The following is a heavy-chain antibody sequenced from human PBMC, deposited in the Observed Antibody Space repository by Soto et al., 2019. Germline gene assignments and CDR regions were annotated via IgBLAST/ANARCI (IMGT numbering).Heavy chain of an antibody. Sequence: ASVKVSCKASGYTFTSYGISWVRQAPGQGLEWMGWISAYNGNTNYAQKLQGRVTMTTDTSTSTAYMELRSLRSDDTAVYYCARTYYYDSSGYYPGDYWGQENLVTVS. CDR1: GYTFTSYG. CDR3: ARTYYYDSSGYYPGDY. V-gene: IGHV1-18*01. D-gene: IGHD3-22*01. J-gene: IGHJ4*02. CDR2: ISAYNGNT.